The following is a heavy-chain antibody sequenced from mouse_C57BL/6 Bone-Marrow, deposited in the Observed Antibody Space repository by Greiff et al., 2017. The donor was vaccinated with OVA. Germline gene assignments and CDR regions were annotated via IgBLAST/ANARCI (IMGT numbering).Heavy chain of an antibody. CDR2: ISDGGSYT. J-gene: IGHJ3*01. V-gene: IGHV5-4*01. D-gene: IGHD2-5*01. CDR1: GFTFSSYA. CDR3: ARDAYYSIFAD. Sequence: EVQGVESGGGLVKPGGSLKLSCAASGFTFSSYAMSWVRQTPEKRLEWVATISDGGSYTYYPANVKGRFTITRDNAKNNLYLQMSHLKSEDTAMYYCARDAYYSIFADWGKGTLVTVSA.